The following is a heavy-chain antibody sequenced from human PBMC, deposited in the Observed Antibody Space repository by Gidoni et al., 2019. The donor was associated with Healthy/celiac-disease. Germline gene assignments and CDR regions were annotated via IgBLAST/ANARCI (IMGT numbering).Heavy chain of an antibody. Sequence: SCAASGFTFSNAWMRWVRQAPGKGLEWVGRIKSKTDGGKTDYAAPVKGRFNISRDDSKNTLYLQMNSLKTEDTAVYYCTTDSSSSWYVWGYYYYGMDVWGQGTTVTVSS. CDR3: TTDSSSSWYVWGYYYYGMDV. CDR1: GFTFSNAW. CDR2: IKSKTDGGKT. J-gene: IGHJ6*02. V-gene: IGHV3-15*01. D-gene: IGHD6-13*01.